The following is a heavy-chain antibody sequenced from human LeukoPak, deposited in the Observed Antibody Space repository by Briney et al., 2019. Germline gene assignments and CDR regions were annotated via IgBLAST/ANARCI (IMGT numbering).Heavy chain of an antibody. CDR1: GGSIRSYY. Sequence: SETLSLTCTVSGGSIRSYYWSWIRQPPGKGLEWIGYIYYSGSTNYNPSLKSRVTISVDTSKNQFSLKLSSVTAADTAVYYCARGRGSTVRWGQGTLVTVSS. CDR3: ARGRGSTVR. D-gene: IGHD1-26*01. V-gene: IGHV4-59*12. CDR2: IYYSGST. J-gene: IGHJ4*02.